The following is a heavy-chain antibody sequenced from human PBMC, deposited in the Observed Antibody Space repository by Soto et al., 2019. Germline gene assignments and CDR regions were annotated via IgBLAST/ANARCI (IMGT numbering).Heavy chain of an antibody. CDR2: IYHSGST. V-gene: IGHV4-4*02. CDR3: ARAHPLGSSWYFRSSEIGY. D-gene: IGHD6-13*01. CDR1: GGSISSSNW. Sequence: QVQLQESGPGLVKPSGTLSLTCAVSGGSISSSNWWSWVRQPPGKGLEWIGEIYHSGSTNYNPSLKSRVTISVDKSKNQFSLKLSSVTAADTAVYYCARAHPLGSSWYFRSSEIGYWGQGTLVTVSS. J-gene: IGHJ4*02.